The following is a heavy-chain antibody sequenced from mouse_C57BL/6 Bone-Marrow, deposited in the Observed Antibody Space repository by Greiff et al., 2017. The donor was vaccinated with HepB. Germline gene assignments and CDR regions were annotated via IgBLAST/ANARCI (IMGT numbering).Heavy chain of an antibody. CDR3: ARYYAIDY. J-gene: IGHJ4*01. CDR1: GFTFTDYY. V-gene: IGHV7-3*01. CDR2: IRNKANGYTK. Sequence: EVMLVESGGGLVQPGGSLSISCAASGFTFTDYYMSWVRQRPGKGLEWLGIIRNKANGYTKEYSASVKGRFTISRDNSQSILYLQMNALRAEDSATYYCARYYAIDYWGQGTSVTVSS.